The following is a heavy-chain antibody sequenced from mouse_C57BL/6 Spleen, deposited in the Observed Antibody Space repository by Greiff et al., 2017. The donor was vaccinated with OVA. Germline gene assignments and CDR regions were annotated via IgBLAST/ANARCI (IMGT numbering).Heavy chain of an antibody. Sequence: QVQLKQSGPELVKPGASVKFSCKASGYAFSSSWMNWVKQRPGKGLEWIGRIYPGDGDTNYNGKFKGKATLTADKSSSTAYMQLSSLTSEDSAVYFCARGAPYGNYDAMDYWGQGTSVTVSS. D-gene: IGHD2-1*01. CDR2: IYPGDGDT. V-gene: IGHV1-82*01. J-gene: IGHJ4*01. CDR3: ARGAPYGNYDAMDY. CDR1: GYAFSSSW.